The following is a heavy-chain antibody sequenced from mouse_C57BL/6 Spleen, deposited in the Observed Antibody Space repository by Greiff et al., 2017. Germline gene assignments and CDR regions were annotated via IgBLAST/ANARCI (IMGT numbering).Heavy chain of an antibody. CDR1: GYTFTSYW. D-gene: IGHD1-1*01. V-gene: IGHV1-64*01. Sequence: QVQLQQPGAELVKPGASVKLSCKASGYTFTSYWMHWVKQRPGQGLEWIGMIHPNSGSTNYNEKFKSKATLTVDKSTSPAYMQLSSLTSEDSAFYYGTRGYGSSYGDYWGQGTTLTVSS. J-gene: IGHJ2*01. CDR2: IHPNSGST. CDR3: TRGYGSSYGDY.